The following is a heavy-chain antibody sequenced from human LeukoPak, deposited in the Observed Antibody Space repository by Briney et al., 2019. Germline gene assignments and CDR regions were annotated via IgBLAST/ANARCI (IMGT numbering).Heavy chain of an antibody. CDR1: GFTFSSYA. J-gene: IGHJ4*02. Sequence: GGCLRLSCAASGFTFSSYAMSWVRQAPRKGLEWVSSISGAGGSTYYADSVRGRFTISRDNSKDTLFLQMNSLRAEDTTLYYCAKHFGSGDYYNFFDDWGQGTLVSVSS. CDR2: ISGAGGST. V-gene: IGHV3-23*01. D-gene: IGHD3-10*01. CDR3: AKHFGSGDYYNFFDD.